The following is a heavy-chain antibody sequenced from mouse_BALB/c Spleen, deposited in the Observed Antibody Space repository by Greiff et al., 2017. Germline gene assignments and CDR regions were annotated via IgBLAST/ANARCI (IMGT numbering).Heavy chain of an antibody. Sequence: LKQPGSELVRPGASVKLSCKASGYTFTSYWMHWVKQRPGQGLEWIGNIYPGSGSTNYDEKFKSKATLTVDTSSSTAYMQLSSLTSEDSAVYYCTRTASYYYGSSSGFAYWGQGTLVTVSA. CDR1: GYTFTSYW. CDR2: IYPGSGST. V-gene: IGHV1S22*01. CDR3: TRTASYYYGSSSGFAY. J-gene: IGHJ3*01. D-gene: IGHD1-1*01.